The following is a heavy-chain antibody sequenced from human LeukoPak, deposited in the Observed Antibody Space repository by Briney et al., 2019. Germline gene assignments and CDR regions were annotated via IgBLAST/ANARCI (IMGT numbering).Heavy chain of an antibody. CDR2: ISGSGGST. V-gene: IGHV3-23*01. D-gene: IGHD3-22*01. Sequence: GGSLRLSCAASGFTFSSYAMTWVRQAPGKGLEWVSTISGSGGSTYYADSVKGRFAISRDNSKNTLYLQMNSLRAEDTAVYYCAGTGRDYASSDYYAFDIWGRGTMVTVSS. CDR3: AGTGRDYASSDYYAFDI. CDR1: GFTFSSYA. J-gene: IGHJ3*02.